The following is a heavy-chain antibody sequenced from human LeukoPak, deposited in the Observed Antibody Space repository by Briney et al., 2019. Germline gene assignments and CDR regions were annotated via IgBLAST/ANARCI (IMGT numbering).Heavy chain of an antibody. V-gene: IGHV4-39*02. D-gene: IGHD4-17*01. CDR2: IYYSGST. CDR1: GGSISSSSYY. Sequence: SETLSLTCTVSGGSISSSSYYWGWIRQPPGKGLEWIGSIYYSGSTYYNPSLKSRVTISVDTSKNQFSLKLSSVTAADTAVYYCARDTPDRHGDYVGGRFDPWGQGTLVTVSS. CDR3: ARDTPDRHGDYVGGRFDP. J-gene: IGHJ5*02.